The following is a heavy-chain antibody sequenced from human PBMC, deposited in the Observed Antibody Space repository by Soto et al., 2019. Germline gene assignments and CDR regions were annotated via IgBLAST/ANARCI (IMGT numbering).Heavy chain of an antibody. CDR1: GYTFTGYY. CDR3: ARGWGYCSSTSCYEPDYFDY. V-gene: IGHV1-2*04. CDR2: INPNSGGT. D-gene: IGHD2-2*01. J-gene: IGHJ4*02. Sequence: ASVKVSCKASGYTFTGYYMHWVRQAPGQGLEWMGWINPNSGGTNYAQKFQGWVTMTRDTSISTAYMELSRLRSDDTDVYYCARGWGYCSSTSCYEPDYFDYWGQGTLVTVSS.